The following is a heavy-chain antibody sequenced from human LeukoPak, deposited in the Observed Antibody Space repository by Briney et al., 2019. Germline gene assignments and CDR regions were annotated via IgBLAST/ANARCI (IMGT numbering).Heavy chain of an antibody. CDR2: IYYSGST. Sequence: KPSETLSLTCTVSGGSISSYYWSWIRQPPGKGLEWIGYIYYSGSTNYNPSLKSRVTISVDTSKNQFSLKLSSVTAADTAVYYCAGGYYYGSGSPTGFGYWGQGTLVTVSS. J-gene: IGHJ4*02. D-gene: IGHD3-10*01. V-gene: IGHV4-59*08. CDR1: GGSISSYY. CDR3: AGGYYYGSGSPTGFGY.